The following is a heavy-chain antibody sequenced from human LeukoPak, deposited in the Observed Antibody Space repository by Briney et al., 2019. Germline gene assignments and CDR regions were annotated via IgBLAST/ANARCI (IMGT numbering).Heavy chain of an antibody. V-gene: IGHV4-61*02. D-gene: IGHD3-16*01. CDR1: GGSISSGSYY. CDR2: IYTSGST. Sequence: SETLSLTCTVSGGSISSGSYYWSWIRQPAGKGLEWIGRIYTSGSTNYNPSLKSRVTISVDTSKNQFSLKLSSVTAADTAVYYCARGGEERVYNWFDPWGQGTLVTVSS. CDR3: ARGGEERVYNWFDP. J-gene: IGHJ5*02.